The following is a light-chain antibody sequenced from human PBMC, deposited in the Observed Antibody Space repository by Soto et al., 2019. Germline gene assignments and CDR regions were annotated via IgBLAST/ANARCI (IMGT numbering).Light chain of an antibody. CDR1: QSVLYSSNNKNY. CDR2: WAS. Sequence: DIVMTQSPDSLAVSLGERATINCKSSQSVLYSSNNKNYLAWYQQKPGQPPKALIYWASARESGVPDRFSGSGSGTDFTLTISSLQPDDFATYYCQHYNSYGTFGQGTKVDIK. CDR3: QHYNSYGT. J-gene: IGKJ1*01. V-gene: IGKV4-1*01.